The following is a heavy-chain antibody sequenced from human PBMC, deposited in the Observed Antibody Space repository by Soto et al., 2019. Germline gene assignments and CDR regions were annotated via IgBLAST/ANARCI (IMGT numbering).Heavy chain of an antibody. D-gene: IGHD6-6*01. Sequence: SGPTLVNPTQTLTLTCTFSGFPLSTDDVGVGWIRQPPGKALDWLAVIYWDDDKRYSPSLKSRLTITKDTSKNQVLLTMTNMDPVDTATYFCARSKYSISSFDYWGQGALVTVSS. J-gene: IGHJ4*02. CDR1: GFPLSTDDVG. CDR3: ARSKYSISSFDY. CDR2: IYWDDDK. V-gene: IGHV2-5*02.